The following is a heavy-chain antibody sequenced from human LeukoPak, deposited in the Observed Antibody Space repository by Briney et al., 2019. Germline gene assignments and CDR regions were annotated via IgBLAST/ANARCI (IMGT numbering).Heavy chain of an antibody. V-gene: IGHV1-18*01. CDR1: GYTFTSYG. CDR3: ARLQNYFDY. Sequence: GASVKVSCKASGYTFTSYGISWVRQAPGQGLEWMGWISAYNGNTNYAQKLQGRVTMTRDTSTSTVYMELSSLRSEDTAVYYCARLQNYFDYWGQGTLVTVSS. J-gene: IGHJ4*02. CDR2: ISAYNGNT.